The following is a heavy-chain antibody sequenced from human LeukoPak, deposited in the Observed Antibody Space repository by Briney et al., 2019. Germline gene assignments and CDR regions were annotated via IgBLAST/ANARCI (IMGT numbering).Heavy chain of an antibody. CDR1: GFTFSSYS. V-gene: IGHV3-33*08. CDR2: TWYEGIKK. J-gene: IGHJ6*02. D-gene: IGHD2-2*01. CDR3: ARDSSQSTGMDV. Sequence: GGSLRLSCAASGFTFSSYSMNWVRQAPGKGLEWVAVTWYEGIKKYYADSVKGRFTVSRDNSQNTFYLQMNSLRAEDTAVYYCARDSSQSTGMDVWGQGTTVAVSS.